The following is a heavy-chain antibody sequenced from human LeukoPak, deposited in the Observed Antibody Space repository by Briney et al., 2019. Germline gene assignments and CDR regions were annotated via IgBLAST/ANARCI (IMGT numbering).Heavy chain of an antibody. CDR2: MNPNSGNT. Sequence: GASVKVSCKASGYTFTSYNINWVRQVTGQGLEWMGWMNPNSGNTGYAQKFQGRVSMTRDTSINTAYMELSSLRSEDTAVYYCARGPVEAVFGVSTEDWGQGTTVTVSS. V-gene: IGHV1-8*01. CDR3: ARGPVEAVFGVSTED. J-gene: IGHJ6*02. CDR1: GYTFTSYN. D-gene: IGHD3-16*01.